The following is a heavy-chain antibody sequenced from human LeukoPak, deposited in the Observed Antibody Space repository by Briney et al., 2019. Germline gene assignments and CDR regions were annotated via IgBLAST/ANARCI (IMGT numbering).Heavy chain of an antibody. J-gene: IGHJ4*02. V-gene: IGHV4-39*07. CDR2: FHYSGST. Sequence: NPSETLSLTCSVSGGSISSSSYYWGWIRQPPGKGLEWIGTFHYSGSTYYNPSLKSRVIISVNMSKNQFSLKLISVTAADTAVYYCARLYRKTYKWNDQPDYWGQGTLVTVSS. CDR1: GGSISSSSYY. CDR3: ARLYRKTYKWNDQPDY. D-gene: IGHD1-20*01.